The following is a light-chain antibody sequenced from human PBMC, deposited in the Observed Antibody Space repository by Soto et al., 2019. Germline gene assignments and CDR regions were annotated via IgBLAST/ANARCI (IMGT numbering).Light chain of an antibody. J-gene: IGKJ1*01. Sequence: EIVLTQSPGTLSLSPGGRATLSCRASQSVSSSYLAWYQQKPGQAPRLLIYGASSRAPGIPDRFSGSGSGTDFTLTISRLEPEDFAVYYCQQYGSSRTFGQGTKV. CDR2: GAS. V-gene: IGKV3-20*01. CDR3: QQYGSSRT. CDR1: QSVSSSY.